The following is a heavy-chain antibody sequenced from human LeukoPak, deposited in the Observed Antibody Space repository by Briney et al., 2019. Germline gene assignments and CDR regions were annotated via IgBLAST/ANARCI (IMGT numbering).Heavy chain of an antibody. D-gene: IGHD3-22*01. V-gene: IGHV3-48*01. CDR1: GLTFSSYS. CDR3: ARVLHKRNYDSSDYYGS. J-gene: IGHJ5*02. Sequence: GGSLRLSCAASGLTFSSYSMNWVRQAPGKGLEWISYISSSSSTIYYADSVKGRFTISRDNAKNSLYLQLNSLRAEDTAVYYCARVLHKRNYDSSDYYGSWGQGTLVTVSS. CDR2: ISSSSSTI.